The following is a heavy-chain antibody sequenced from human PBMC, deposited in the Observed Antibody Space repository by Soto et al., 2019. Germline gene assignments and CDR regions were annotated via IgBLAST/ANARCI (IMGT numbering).Heavy chain of an antibody. D-gene: IGHD4-17*01. Sequence: GGSLRLSCVASGFPFRSYAMHWVRQAPGKGLEWVAVISFDGTTEYYGDSVKGRFTISRDNSKSTLYLQMNSLRAEDTALYYRARHMRGAYIESHFGGPFDVCGQGTLVTVSS. V-gene: IGHV3-30-3*01. CDR3: ARHMRGAYIESHFGGPFDV. CDR2: ISFDGTTE. CDR1: GFPFRSYA. J-gene: IGHJ3*01.